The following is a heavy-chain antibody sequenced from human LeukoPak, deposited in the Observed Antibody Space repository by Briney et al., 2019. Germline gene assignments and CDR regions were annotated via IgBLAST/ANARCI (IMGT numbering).Heavy chain of an antibody. CDR2: ISGSGGST. V-gene: IGHV3-23*01. J-gene: IGHJ4*02. CDR1: GFTFSSYA. CDR3: AKGSSGTAMVAYYFDY. D-gene: IGHD5-18*01. Sequence: PGGDLRLSCAASGFTFSSYAMSWVRPAPGKGLEWVSAISGSGGSTYYADSVKGRFTISRDNSKNTLYLQMNSLRAEDTAVYYCAKGSSGTAMVAYYFDYWGQGTLVTVSS.